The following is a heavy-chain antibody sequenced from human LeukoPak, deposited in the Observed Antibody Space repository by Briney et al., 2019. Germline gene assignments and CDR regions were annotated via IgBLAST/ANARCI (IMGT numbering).Heavy chain of an antibody. Sequence: RGSLRLSCEASGFTFSSYWMSWVRQAPGKGLEWVAHIKEDESDEYYVVSVRGRFTASRDNAKNSVNLQMNSLRVEDTAVYYCARWRGRQSEFDYWGQGTLVTVSS. V-gene: IGHV3-7*02. CDR1: GFTFSSYW. D-gene: IGHD1-1*01. CDR3: ARWRGRQSEFDY. J-gene: IGHJ4*02. CDR2: IKEDESDE.